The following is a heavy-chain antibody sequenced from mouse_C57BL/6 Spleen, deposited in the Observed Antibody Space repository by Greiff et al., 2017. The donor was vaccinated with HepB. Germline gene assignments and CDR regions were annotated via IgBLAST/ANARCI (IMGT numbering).Heavy chain of an antibody. CDR1: GYAFSSYW. Sequence: VKLVESGAELVKPGASVKISCKASGYAFSSYWMNWVKQRPGKGLEWIGQIYPGDGDTNYNGKFKGKATLTADKSSSPASIQLSSLTSEDSAVYFCARNYYGSSYLDYWGQGTTLTVSS. J-gene: IGHJ2*01. V-gene: IGHV1-80*01. D-gene: IGHD1-1*01. CDR2: IYPGDGDT. CDR3: ARNYYGSSYLDY.